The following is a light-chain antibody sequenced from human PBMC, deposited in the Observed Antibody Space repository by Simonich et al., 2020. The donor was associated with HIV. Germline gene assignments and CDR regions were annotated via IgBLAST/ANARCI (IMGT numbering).Light chain of an antibody. J-gene: IGKJ3*01. CDR3: QQHDNLPSFT. Sequence: DIQMTQSPSSLSASVGDRVTITCQASQDIDNYLNWYQQKPGKAPKLLIYEASSLETGGPSRFRGRGSGTYFTFTISSLQPEDIATYYCQQHDNLPSFTFGPGTKVDIK. V-gene: IGKV1-33*01. CDR2: EAS. CDR1: QDIDNY.